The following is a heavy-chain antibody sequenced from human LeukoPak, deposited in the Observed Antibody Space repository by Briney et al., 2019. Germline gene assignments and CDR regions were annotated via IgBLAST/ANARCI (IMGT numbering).Heavy chain of an antibody. CDR1: GFTFSDYY. CDR2: ISSSGSTI. CDR3: ARDLSRYYDSSGSDY. J-gene: IGHJ4*02. Sequence: GGSLRLSCAASGFTFSDYYMSRIRQAPGKGLEWVSYISSSGSTIYYADSVKGRFTISRDNAKNPLYLQMNSLRAEDTAVYYCARDLSRYYDSSGSDYWGQGTLVTVSS. D-gene: IGHD3-22*01. V-gene: IGHV3-11*01.